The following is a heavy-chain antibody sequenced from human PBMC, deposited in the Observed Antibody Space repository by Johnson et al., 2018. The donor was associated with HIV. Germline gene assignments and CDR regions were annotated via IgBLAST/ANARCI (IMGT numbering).Heavy chain of an antibody. CDR1: GFTFTSYA. CDR2: ISYDGSNK. V-gene: IGHV3-30*04. J-gene: IGHJ3*02. D-gene: IGHD6-13*01. CDR3: ARVTTPQTSDRIADAFDI. Sequence: QVQLVESGGGLVKPGGSLRLSCAASGFTFTSYAMHWVRQAPGKGLEWVAVISYDGSNKYYADSVKGRFTISRDNSKNTLYLQMNSLGAEDTAVDYCARVTTPQTSDRIADAFDIWGQGTMVTVSS.